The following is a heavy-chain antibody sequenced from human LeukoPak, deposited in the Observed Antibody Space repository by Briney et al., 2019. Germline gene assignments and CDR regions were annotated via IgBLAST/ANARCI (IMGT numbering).Heavy chain of an antibody. J-gene: IGHJ6*03. V-gene: IGHV3-23*01. D-gene: IGHD4-17*01. CDR3: AKDLSYGDTSYFYYYMDV. CDR1: GFIYSNFA. CDR2: ISGSGGSS. Sequence: GGSLRLSCAASGFIYSNFAMNWVRQAPGKGLEWVSVISGSGGSSFYADSVKGRFIITRDNSKNTLYLQMNSLRVEDTAQYYCAKDLSYGDTSYFYYYMDVWGKGATVTVSS.